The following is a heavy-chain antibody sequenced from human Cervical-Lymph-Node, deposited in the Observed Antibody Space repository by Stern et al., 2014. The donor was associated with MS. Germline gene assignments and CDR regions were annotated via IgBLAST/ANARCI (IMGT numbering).Heavy chain of an antibody. CDR3: ARGSGDNWFGP. CDR1: GG. CDR2: VIPFVGTS. D-gene: IGHD3-10*01. J-gene: IGHJ5*02. V-gene: IGHV1-69*06. Sequence: QVQLVQSGAEVKKPGSSVKVSCKSSGGISWVRQAPGQGLEWMGGVIPFVGTSNYAQKFQDRFIITADTSTNTTYLHLSRLTSADTAVYYCARGSGDNWFGPWGQGTLVTVSS.